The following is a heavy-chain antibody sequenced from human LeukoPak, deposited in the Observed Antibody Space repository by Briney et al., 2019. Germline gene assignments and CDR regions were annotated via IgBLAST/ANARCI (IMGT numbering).Heavy chain of an antibody. CDR3: ARTPDNSGWYEVY. CDR1: GYTFHSYG. Sequence: GASVKVSCKASGYTFHSYGISWVRQAPGQGLEWMGIINPSAGSTSYAQKFQGRVTMTRDTSTSTVYMELSSLTSEDTAVYYCARTPDNSGWYEVYWGQGTLVTVSS. D-gene: IGHD6-19*01. V-gene: IGHV1-46*02. CDR2: INPSAGST. J-gene: IGHJ4*02.